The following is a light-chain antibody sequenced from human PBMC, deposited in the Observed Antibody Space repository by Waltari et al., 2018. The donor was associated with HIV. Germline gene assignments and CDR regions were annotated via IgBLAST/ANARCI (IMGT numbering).Light chain of an antibody. V-gene: IGLV2-11*01. CDR1: NSDVGCYNY. J-gene: IGLJ2*01. CDR3: CSYAGSYTWL. Sequence: QSALTQPRSVSGSPGQSVTISCIGPNSDVGCYNYVSWYRQHPGEAPKLIIYDVTKRPSGVPDRFSGAKSVNTASLTVSGLQADDEAEYYCCSYAGSYTWLFGGGTKLTVL. CDR2: DVT.